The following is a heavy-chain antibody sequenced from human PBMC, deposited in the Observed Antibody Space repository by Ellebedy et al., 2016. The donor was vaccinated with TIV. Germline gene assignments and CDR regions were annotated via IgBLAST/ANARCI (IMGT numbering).Heavy chain of an antibody. CDR2: IYGGGTI. Sequence: PGGSLRLSCAASGFTVSSNFMTWVRQAPGKGLEWVSVIYGGGTIRYADSVKGRFTISRDNSKNTVDLHMNSLRAEDTAVYYCARPTVPATICGACGMDVWGQGTTVIVSS. V-gene: IGHV3-53*01. CDR1: GFTVSSNF. CDR3: ARPTVPATICGACGMDV. D-gene: IGHD2-2*01. J-gene: IGHJ6*02.